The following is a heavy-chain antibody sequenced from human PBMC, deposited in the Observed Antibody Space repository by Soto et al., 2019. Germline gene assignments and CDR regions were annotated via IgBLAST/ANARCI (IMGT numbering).Heavy chain of an antibody. Sequence: EVQLLESGGGLVQPGGSLRLSCAASGFTFSSYAMSWVRQAPGKGLEWVSAISGSGGSTYYADSVKGRFTISRDNSKNTLYLQMNSLRAEDTAVYYCAKGGADIVVVPAAMYYYYYMDVWGKGTTVTVSS. V-gene: IGHV3-23*01. CDR1: GFTFSSYA. D-gene: IGHD2-2*01. CDR3: AKGGADIVVVPAAMYYYYYMDV. CDR2: ISGSGGST. J-gene: IGHJ6*03.